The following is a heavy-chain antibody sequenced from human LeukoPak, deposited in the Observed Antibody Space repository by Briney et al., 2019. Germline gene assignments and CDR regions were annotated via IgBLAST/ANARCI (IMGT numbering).Heavy chain of an antibody. Sequence: GGSLRLSCAASAFTFSSYAMSWVRQAPGKGLEWVAFIRHDGSIKNYADSVKGRSTISRDNSKNTLYLQMNSLRAEDTAVYYCAKDSLADIDYWGQGTLFTVSS. CDR1: AFTFSSYA. V-gene: IGHV3-30*02. CDR3: AKDSLADIDY. J-gene: IGHJ4*02. CDR2: IRHDGSIK. D-gene: IGHD3-16*01.